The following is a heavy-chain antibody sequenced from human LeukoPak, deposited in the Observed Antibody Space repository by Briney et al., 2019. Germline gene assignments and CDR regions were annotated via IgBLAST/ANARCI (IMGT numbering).Heavy chain of an antibody. CDR2: ISAYNGNT. CDR3: ARGGDTEESYYYYGMDV. J-gene: IGHJ6*02. D-gene: IGHD1-14*01. V-gene: IGHV1-18*01. CDR1: GGTFSSYA. Sequence: ASVKVSCKASGGTFSSYAISWVRQAPGQGLEWMGWISAYNGNTNYAQKLQGRVTMTTDTSTSTAYMELRSLRSDDTAVYYCARGGDTEESYYYYGMDVWGQGTTVTVSS.